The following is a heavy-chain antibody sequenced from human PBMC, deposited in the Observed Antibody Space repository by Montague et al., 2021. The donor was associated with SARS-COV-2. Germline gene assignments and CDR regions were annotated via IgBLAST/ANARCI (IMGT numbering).Heavy chain of an antibody. CDR2: ISYSGST. CDR1: GGSISSTSYY. Sequence: SETLSLICTVSGGSISSTSYYWGWIRQPPGKGLEWIGSISYSGSTYYKSSLKSRVTISVDTSKNQFSLRLSSVTAADTAVYYCAGHITGSGNAFDIWGQGTMVTVSS. CDR3: AGHITGSGNAFDI. J-gene: IGHJ3*02. V-gene: IGHV4-39*01. D-gene: IGHD3-10*01.